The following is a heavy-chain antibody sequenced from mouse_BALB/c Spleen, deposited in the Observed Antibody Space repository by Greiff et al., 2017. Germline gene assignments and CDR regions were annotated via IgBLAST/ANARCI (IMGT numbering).Heavy chain of an antibody. V-gene: IGHV1S22*01. CDR1: GYTFTSYW. D-gene: IGHD4-1*01. CDR3: TRWDLYPYYDMDY. J-gene: IGHJ4*01. CDR2: IYPGSGST. Sequence: LQQPGSELVRPGASVKLSCKASGYTFTSYWMHWVKQRPGQGLEWIGNIYPGSGSTNYDEKFKSKATLTVDTSSSTAYMQLSSLTSEDSAVYYCTRWDLYPYYDMDYWGQGTSVTVSS.